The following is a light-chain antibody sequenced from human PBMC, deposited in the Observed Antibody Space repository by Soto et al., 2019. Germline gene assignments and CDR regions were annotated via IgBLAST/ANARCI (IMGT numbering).Light chain of an antibody. V-gene: IGKV3-15*01. CDR1: QSVSSF. Sequence: EIVMTQSPATLSVSRGKRATLSCRASQSVSSFLAWYQQKPGHPPRHLIYGASTRATGIPARFSGSGYGTEFTLTISSLQSGGVEVYYFQPYNSLPIFVQGTKVDTK. J-gene: IGKJ1*01. CDR3: QPYNSLPI. CDR2: GAS.